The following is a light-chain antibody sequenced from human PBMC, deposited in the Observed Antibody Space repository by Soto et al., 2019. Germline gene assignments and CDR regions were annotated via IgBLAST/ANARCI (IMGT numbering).Light chain of an antibody. CDR3: QQYGSSPLT. V-gene: IGKV3-20*01. CDR2: GIS. J-gene: IGKJ4*01. CDR1: QSVSSNY. Sequence: ENVLTQSPGTLSLSPGERATLSCRASQSVSSNYLAWYQQKPGQAPRLLIYGISSRATGIPDRFSGSGSGTDFTLTISRLEPEDYAVYYCQQYGSSPLTFGGGTKVEIK.